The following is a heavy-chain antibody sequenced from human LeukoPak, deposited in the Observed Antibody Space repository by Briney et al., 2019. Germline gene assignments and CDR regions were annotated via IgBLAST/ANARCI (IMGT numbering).Heavy chain of an antibody. CDR3: ARARYSSGWYDGGAVTVHFDY. Sequence: GASVKVSSKASGGTFSSYAISWVRQAPGQGLEWMGGIIPIFGTANYAQKFQGRVTITADKSTSTAYMELSSLRSEDTAVYYCARARYSSGWYDGGAVTVHFDYWGQGTLVTVSS. J-gene: IGHJ4*02. CDR1: GGTFSSYA. D-gene: IGHD6-19*01. V-gene: IGHV1-69*06. CDR2: IIPIFGTA.